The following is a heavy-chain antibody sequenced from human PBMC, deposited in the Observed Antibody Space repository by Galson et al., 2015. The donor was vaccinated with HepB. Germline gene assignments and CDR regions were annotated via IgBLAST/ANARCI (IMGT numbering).Heavy chain of an antibody. CDR2: ISSGSSYI. V-gene: IGHV3-21*01. Sequence: SLRLSCAASGFTFSSYSMNWVRQAPGKGLEWVSSISSGSSYIYYADSVKGRFTISRDNAKNSLYLQMNSLRAEDTAVYYCARVYYYDSSGYSPPDYWGQGTLVTVSS. CDR1: GFTFSSYS. CDR3: ARVYYYDSSGYSPPDY. J-gene: IGHJ4*02. D-gene: IGHD3-22*01.